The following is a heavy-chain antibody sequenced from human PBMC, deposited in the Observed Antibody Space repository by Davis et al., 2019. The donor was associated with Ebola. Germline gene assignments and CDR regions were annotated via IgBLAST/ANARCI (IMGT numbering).Heavy chain of an antibody. CDR3: ARGAQVWSGLGIGAFDI. Sequence: PGGSLRLSCAASGFTFSSYAMHWVRQAPGKGLEWVAVISYDGSNKYYADSVKGRFTISRDNSKNTLYLQMNSLRAEDTAVYYCARGAQVWSGLGIGAFDIWGQGTMVTVSS. V-gene: IGHV3-30-3*01. J-gene: IGHJ3*02. D-gene: IGHD7-27*01. CDR2: ISYDGSNK. CDR1: GFTFSSYA.